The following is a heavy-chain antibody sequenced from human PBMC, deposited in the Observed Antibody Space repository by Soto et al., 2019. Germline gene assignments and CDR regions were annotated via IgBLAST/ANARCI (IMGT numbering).Heavy chain of an antibody. CDR3: ARGSWGQRVGMDV. V-gene: IGHV4-59*01. J-gene: IGHJ6*02. CDR2: IYYSGST. Sequence: QVQLQESGPGLVKPSETLSLTCTVSGGSISNYYWSWIRQPPGKGLEWIGYIYYSGSTNYNPSLKSRVTISVDTSKNQFSLKLSSVTAADTAVYYCARGSWGQRVGMDVWGQGTTVTVSS. D-gene: IGHD3-16*01. CDR1: GGSISNYY.